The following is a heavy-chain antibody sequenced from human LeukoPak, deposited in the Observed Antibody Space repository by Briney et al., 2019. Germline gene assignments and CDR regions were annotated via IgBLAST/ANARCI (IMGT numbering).Heavy chain of an antibody. D-gene: IGHD3-3*01. CDR1: GYTFTGYY. Sequence: ASVKVSCKASGYTFTGYYMHWVRQAPGQGLEWMGWINPNSGGTNYAQKFQGRVTMTRDTAISTAYMELSRLRSDDTAVYYCARAPATYFGVVTTYYFDYWGQGTLLTVSS. J-gene: IGHJ4*02. V-gene: IGHV1-2*02. CDR2: INPNSGGT. CDR3: ARAPATYFGVVTTYYFDY.